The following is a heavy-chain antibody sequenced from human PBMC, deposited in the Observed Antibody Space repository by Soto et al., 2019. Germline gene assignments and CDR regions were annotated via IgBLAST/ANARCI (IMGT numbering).Heavy chain of an antibody. J-gene: IGHJ6*02. V-gene: IGHV1-69*12. CDR3: ARHPGGRGYYYGMDV. D-gene: IGHD2-15*01. Sequence: QVQLVQSGAEVKKPGSSVKVSCKASGGTFSSYAISWVRQAPGQGLEWMGGIIPIFGTANYAQKVQGRGTITADESTSTANMELSSLRSEDTAVYYCARHPGGRGYYYGMDVWGQGTTVTVSS. CDR2: IIPIFGTA. CDR1: GGTFSSYA.